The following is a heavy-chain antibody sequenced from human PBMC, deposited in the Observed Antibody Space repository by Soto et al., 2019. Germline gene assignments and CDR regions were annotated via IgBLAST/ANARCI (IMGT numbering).Heavy chain of an antibody. CDR3: ARRIAAAVPDYYYYGMDV. V-gene: IGHV4-31*03. CDR1: GGSISSGGYY. CDR2: IYYSGST. D-gene: IGHD6-13*01. J-gene: IGHJ6*02. Sequence: QVQLQESGPGLVKPSQTLSLTCTVSGGSISSGGYYWSWIRQHPGKGLEWIGYIYYSGSTYYNPSLKSRVTISVDTSKNQFSLKLSSVTAADTAVYYCARRIAAAVPDYYYYGMDVWSQGTTVTVSS.